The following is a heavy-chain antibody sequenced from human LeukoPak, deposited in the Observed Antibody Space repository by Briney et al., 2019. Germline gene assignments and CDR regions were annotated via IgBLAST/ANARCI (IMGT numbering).Heavy chain of an antibody. D-gene: IGHD5-12*01. Sequence: GGSLRLSCAASGLRIRSYAMHWVRQAPGKGLDWVAGISYDGSSTYYADSVKGRFTISRDNSKNTLYLQMNSLRAEDTAVYYCAKVGGYDGGTFDYWGQGTLVTVSS. CDR2: ISYDGSST. CDR1: GLRIRSYA. V-gene: IGHV3-30*14. J-gene: IGHJ4*02. CDR3: AKVGGYDGGTFDY.